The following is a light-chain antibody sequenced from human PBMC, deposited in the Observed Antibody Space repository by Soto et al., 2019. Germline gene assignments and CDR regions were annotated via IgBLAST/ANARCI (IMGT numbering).Light chain of an antibody. V-gene: IGLV2-8*01. CDR3: SSYAGSNNFVV. CDR1: SSDVGGYNY. Sequence: QSALTQPPSASGSPGQSVTISCTGTSSDVGGYNYVSWYQQHPGKAPKLMIYDVSKRPSGVPDRFSGSKSGNTASLTVSGLQAGDEADYYCSSYAGSNNFVVFGGGTKLTVL. J-gene: IGLJ2*01. CDR2: DVS.